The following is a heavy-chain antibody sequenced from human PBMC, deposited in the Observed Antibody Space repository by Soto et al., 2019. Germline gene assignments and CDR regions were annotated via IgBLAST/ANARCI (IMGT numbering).Heavy chain of an antibody. CDR3: ARDCSSRDYYYYYMDV. Sequence: GGSLRLSCAASGFTFSSYSMNWVRQAPGKGLEWVSSISSSSSYIYYADSVKGRFTISRDNAKNSLYLQMNSLRAEDTAVYYCARDCSSRDYYYYYMDVWGKGTTVTVSS. CDR1: GFTFSSYS. CDR2: ISSSSSYI. V-gene: IGHV3-21*01. J-gene: IGHJ6*03. D-gene: IGHD2-15*01.